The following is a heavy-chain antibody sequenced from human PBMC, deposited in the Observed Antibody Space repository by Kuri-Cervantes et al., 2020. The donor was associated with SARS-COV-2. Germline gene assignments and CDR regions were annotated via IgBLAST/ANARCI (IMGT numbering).Heavy chain of an antibody. CDR3: ARHLPYSNYERGWFDP. V-gene: IGHV4-39*01. D-gene: IGHD4-11*01. J-gene: IGHJ5*02. CDR1: GGSISSSSYY. Sequence: SETLSLTCTVSGGSISSSSYYWGWIRQPPGKGLEWIGSIYYSGSTYYNPSLKSRVTISVDTSKNQFSLKLSSVTAADTAVYYCARHLPYSNYERGWFDPWGQGTLVTVSS. CDR2: IYYSGST.